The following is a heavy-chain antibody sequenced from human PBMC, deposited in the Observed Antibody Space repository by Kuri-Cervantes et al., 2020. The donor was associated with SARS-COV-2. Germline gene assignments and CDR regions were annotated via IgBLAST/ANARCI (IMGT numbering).Heavy chain of an antibody. J-gene: IGHJ4*02. Sequence: GGSLRLSCAASGFTFSSYAMHWVRQAPGKGLEWVSYISSSGGSIFYADSVKGRFTISRDNAKNSLYLQMNSLRSEDTAVYYCAKQPGYNWNYLDYWGQGILVTVSS. CDR3: AKQPGYNWNYLDY. D-gene: IGHD1-20*01. CDR2: ISSSGGSI. CDR1: GFTFSSYA. V-gene: IGHV3-48*04.